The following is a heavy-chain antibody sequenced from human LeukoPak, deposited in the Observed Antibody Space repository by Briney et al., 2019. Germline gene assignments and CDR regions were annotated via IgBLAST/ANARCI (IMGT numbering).Heavy chain of an antibody. J-gene: IGHJ4*02. CDR2: IWYDGSNK. CDR1: GFTFSSYA. Sequence: PGGSLRLSCAASGFTFSSYAMSWVRQAPGKGLEWVAVIWYDGSNKYYADSVKGRFTISRDNSKNTLYLQMNSLRAEDTAVYYCASSRASSDLGYWGQGTLVTVSS. CDR3: ASSRASSDLGY. V-gene: IGHV3-33*08. D-gene: IGHD6-25*01.